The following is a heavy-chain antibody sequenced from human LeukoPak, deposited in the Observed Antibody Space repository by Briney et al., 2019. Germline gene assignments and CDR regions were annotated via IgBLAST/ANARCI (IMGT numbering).Heavy chain of an antibody. CDR2: ISSSSSYI. V-gene: IGHV3-21*01. Sequence: GGPLRLSCAASGFTFSSYSMNWVRQAPGKRLEWFSSISSSSSYIYNADSVKGRFTISRDNAKTSLYLQMNSLRAEDTAVYYCAPQGDGYNSPFDYWGQGTLVTVSS. CDR3: APQGDGYNSPFDY. D-gene: IGHD5-24*01. J-gene: IGHJ4*02. CDR1: GFTFSSYS.